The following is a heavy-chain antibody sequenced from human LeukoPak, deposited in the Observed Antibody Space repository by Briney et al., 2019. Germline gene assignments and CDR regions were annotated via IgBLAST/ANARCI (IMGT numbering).Heavy chain of an antibody. CDR1: GFTFSSYG. CDR2: ISYDGSNK. D-gene: IGHD4-17*01. V-gene: IGHV3-30*03. J-gene: IGHJ4*02. Sequence: GGSLRLSCAASGFTFSSYGMHWVRQAPGKGLEWVAVISYDGSNKYYADSVKGRFTIPRDNSKNTLYLQMNSLRAEDTAVYYCARRNYGDATVDYWGQGTLVTVSS. CDR3: ARRNYGDATVDY.